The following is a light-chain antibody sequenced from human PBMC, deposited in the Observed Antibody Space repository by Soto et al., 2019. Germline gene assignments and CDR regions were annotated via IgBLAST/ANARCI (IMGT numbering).Light chain of an antibody. CDR2: DVS. V-gene: IGLV2-14*01. J-gene: IGLJ1*01. CDR3: STYTSSSTRV. CDR1: SSDVGGYNY. Sequence: QSVLTQPASVSGSPGQSITISCTGTSSDVGGYNYVSWYQQHPGKAPKLVIFDVSDRPSGVSNRFSGSKSANTASLTISGLQAEDEAAYYCSTYTSSSTRVFGTGTKLTVL.